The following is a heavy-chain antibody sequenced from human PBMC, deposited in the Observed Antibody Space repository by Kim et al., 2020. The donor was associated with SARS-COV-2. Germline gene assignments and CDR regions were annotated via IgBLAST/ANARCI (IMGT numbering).Heavy chain of an antibody. CDR3: ARGGVPPFAY. CDR1: GGSVSSGSYY. Sequence: SETLSLTCTVSGGSVSSGSYYWSWIRQPPGKGLEWIGYIYYSGSTNYNPSLKSRVTISVDTSKNQFSLKLSSVTAADTAVYYCARGGVPPFAYWGQGTL. J-gene: IGHJ4*02. CDR2: IYYSGST. V-gene: IGHV4-61*01. D-gene: IGHD3-10*01.